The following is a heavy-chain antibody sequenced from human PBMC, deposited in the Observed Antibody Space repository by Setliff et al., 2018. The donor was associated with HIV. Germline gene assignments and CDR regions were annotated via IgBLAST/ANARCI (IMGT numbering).Heavy chain of an antibody. J-gene: IGHJ4*02. V-gene: IGHV1-46*02. CDR3: ARDHIAARSVDY. D-gene: IGHD6-6*01. CDR2: IGPSGSST. CDR1: AYTFNSYY. Sequence: RASVKVSCKTSAYTFNSYYMHWIRQAPGQGLEWMGLIGPSGSSTTYAQNFQGRVTMSRDTSTSTVYMELSSLRSEDTAVYYCARDHIAARSVDYWGQGTLVTVSS.